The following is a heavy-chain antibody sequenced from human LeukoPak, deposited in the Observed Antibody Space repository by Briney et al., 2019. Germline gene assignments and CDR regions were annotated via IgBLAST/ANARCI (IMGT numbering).Heavy chain of an antibody. D-gene: IGHD6-6*01. V-gene: IGHV1-18*01. CDR3: ARVGRVAARAVDY. Sequence: ASVKVSCKTSGYTFTSYGISWVRQAPGQGLEWMGWIGAYNGDTNYAQKLQGRVTMTTDTSTNTAYMELTSLRSDDTAVYYCARVGRVAARAVDYWGQGTLVTVSS. CDR2: IGAYNGDT. J-gene: IGHJ4*02. CDR1: GYTFTSYG.